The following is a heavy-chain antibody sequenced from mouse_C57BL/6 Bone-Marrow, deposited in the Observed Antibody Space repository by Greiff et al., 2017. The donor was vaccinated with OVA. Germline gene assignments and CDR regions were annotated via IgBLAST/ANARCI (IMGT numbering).Heavy chain of an antibody. V-gene: IGHV1-64*01. CDR2: IHPNSGST. D-gene: IGHD1-1*01. J-gene: IGHJ2*01. Sequence: VQLQQSGAELVKPGASVKLSCKASGYTFTSYWMHWVKQRPGQGLEWIGMIHPNSGSTNYNEKFKSKATLTVDKSSSTAYMQLSSLTSEDSAVYYCARGVDYYGSSCLDYWGQGTTLTVSS. CDR1: GYTFTSYW. CDR3: ARGVDYYGSSCLDY.